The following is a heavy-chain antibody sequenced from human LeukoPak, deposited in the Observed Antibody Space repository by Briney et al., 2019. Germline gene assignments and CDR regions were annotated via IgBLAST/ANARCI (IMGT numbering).Heavy chain of an antibody. CDR1: GFTFSSYG. CDR2: ISYDGSNK. V-gene: IGHV3-30*18. CDR3: AKEEQWLVPVFDY. Sequence: GALRLSCAASGFTFSSYGMHWVRQAPGKGLEWVAVISYDGSNKYYADSVKGRFTISRDNSKNTLYLQMNSLRAEDTAVYYCAKEEQWLVPVFDYWGQGTLVTVSS. J-gene: IGHJ4*02. D-gene: IGHD6-19*01.